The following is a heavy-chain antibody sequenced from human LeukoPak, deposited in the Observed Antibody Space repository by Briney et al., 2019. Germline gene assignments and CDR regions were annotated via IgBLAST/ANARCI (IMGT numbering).Heavy chain of an antibody. J-gene: IGHJ3*02. CDR2: ISSNGGST. D-gene: IGHD3-16*01. CDR3: AVVGDRAHDAFDI. V-gene: IGHV3-64*01. CDR1: GFTFSSYA. Sequence: QSGGSLRLSCAASGFTFSSYAMHWVRQAPGKGLEYVSAISSNGGSTYYANSVKGRFTISRDNSKNTLYLQMGSLRAEDMAVYYCAVVGDRAHDAFDIWGQGTMVTVSS.